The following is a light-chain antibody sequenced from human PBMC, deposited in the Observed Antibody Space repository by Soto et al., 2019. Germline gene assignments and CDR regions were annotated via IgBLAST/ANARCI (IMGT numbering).Light chain of an antibody. CDR1: QGISSY. CDR2: AAS. J-gene: IGKJ1*01. Sequence: DVQLTQSPSFLSASVGDRVTITCRASQGISSYLAWYQQKPGKAPKLLMYAASNLQSGVPSRFSGSGSGTEFTLTISSLQPEDFATYYCQQLKSYPQTFGQGTKVDI. V-gene: IGKV1-9*01. CDR3: QQLKSYPQT.